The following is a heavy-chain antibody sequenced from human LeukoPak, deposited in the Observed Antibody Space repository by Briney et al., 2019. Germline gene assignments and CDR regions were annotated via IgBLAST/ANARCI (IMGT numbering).Heavy chain of an antibody. CDR3: ARWSYSSDWYFGTFDI. J-gene: IGHJ3*02. V-gene: IGHV1-18*01. D-gene: IGHD6-19*01. CDR1: GYTFTSYS. CDR2: ISTYNGNT. Sequence: ASVKVSCKASGYTFTSYSINWVRQAPGQGLEWMGWISTYNGNTKYAQKLQGRVTMTTDTSTSTAYMELRSLRSDDTAVYYCARWSYSSDWYFGTFDIWGQGTTVTISS.